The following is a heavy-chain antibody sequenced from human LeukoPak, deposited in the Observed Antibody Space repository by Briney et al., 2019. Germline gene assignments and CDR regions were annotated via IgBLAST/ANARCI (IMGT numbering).Heavy chain of an antibody. J-gene: IGHJ4*02. CDR3: AKDVQQQLAYFDY. CDR1: GFTFSGYA. Sequence: GGSLRLSCAASGFTFSGYAMNWVRQAPGKGLEWVSAISGSGGSTYYADSVKGRFTISRDNSKNTLSLQMNTLRAEDTAVYFCAKDVQQQLAYFDYWGQGTLVTVSS. D-gene: IGHD6-13*01. V-gene: IGHV3-23*01. CDR2: ISGSGGST.